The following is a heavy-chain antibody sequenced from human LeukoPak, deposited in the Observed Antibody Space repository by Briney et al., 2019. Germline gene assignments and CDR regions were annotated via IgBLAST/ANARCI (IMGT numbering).Heavy chain of an antibody. CDR1: GSTFSSYV. V-gene: IGHV1-69*06. Sequence: ASVKVSCKASGSTFSSYVFNWVRQAPGQGLEWMGGIIPIFGTTNYAQRFQGRVTISADKSTSTAYMELSSLRSEDTAVYYCARDAAGKLQSGYYYMDVWGKGTTVTVSS. CDR2: IIPIFGTT. CDR3: ARDAAGKLQSGYYYMDV. D-gene: IGHD1-14*01. J-gene: IGHJ6*03.